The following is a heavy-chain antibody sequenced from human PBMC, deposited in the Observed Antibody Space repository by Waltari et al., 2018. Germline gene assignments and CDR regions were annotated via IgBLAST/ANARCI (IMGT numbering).Heavy chain of an antibody. CDR2: IRYDGSNK. V-gene: IGHV3-30*02. D-gene: IGHD6-13*01. CDR1: GFPFSSYG. CDR3: AKLRIAGPLDY. J-gene: IGHJ4*02. Sequence: QVQLVESGGGVVQPGGSLRLSCEASGFPFSSYGMTWVRQAPGKGLEWVAFIRYDGSNKYYADSVKGRFTISRDNSKNTLYLQMNSLRAEDTAVYYCAKLRIAGPLDYWGQGTLVTVSS.